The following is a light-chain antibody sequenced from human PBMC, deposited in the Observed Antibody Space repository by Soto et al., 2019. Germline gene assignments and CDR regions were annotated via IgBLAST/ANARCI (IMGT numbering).Light chain of an antibody. Sequence: DIQMTQSPSSLSASVGDRVTITCRASQSISSYLNWYQQKPGKAPKLLIYAASSLQSGVPSRFSGSGSGTDFTLTISSLQPEDFATYYCQQSYSTPQLNFGGGTKV. V-gene: IGKV1-39*01. J-gene: IGKJ4*01. CDR3: QQSYSTPQLN. CDR1: QSISSY. CDR2: AAS.